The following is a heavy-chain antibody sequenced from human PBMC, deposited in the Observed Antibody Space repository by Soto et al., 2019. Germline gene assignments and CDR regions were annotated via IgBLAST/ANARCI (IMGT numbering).Heavy chain of an antibody. CDR2: IWYDGSNE. Sequence: QVQLVESGGGVVQPGRSLRLSCAASGFTFSTYAMHWVRQAPGKGLEWVAVIWYDGSNEYYADSVKGRFSISRDNSKNTMYLQTDSLRADDTAVYYCARARVRGVPYFDYWGQGTLVTVSS. D-gene: IGHD3-10*01. V-gene: IGHV3-33*01. CDR1: GFTFSTYA. J-gene: IGHJ4*02. CDR3: ARARVRGVPYFDY.